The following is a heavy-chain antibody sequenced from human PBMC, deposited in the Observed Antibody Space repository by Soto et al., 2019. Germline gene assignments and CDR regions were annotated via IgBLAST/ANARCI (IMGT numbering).Heavy chain of an antibody. CDR2: ISWDGGST. CDR1: GFTFDDYT. J-gene: IGHJ6*02. V-gene: IGHV3-43*01. D-gene: IGHD2-2*02. CDR3: AKDISCSSTSCYRGGHYYYGMDV. Sequence: EVQLVESGGVVVQPGGSLRLSCAASGFTFDDYTMHWVRQAPGKGLEWVSLISWDGGSTYYADSVKGRFTISRDNSKNSLYLQMNSLRTEDTALYYCAKDISCSSTSCYRGGHYYYGMDVWGQGTTVTVSS.